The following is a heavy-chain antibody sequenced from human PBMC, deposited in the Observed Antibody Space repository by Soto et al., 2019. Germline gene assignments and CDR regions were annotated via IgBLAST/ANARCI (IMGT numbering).Heavy chain of an antibody. J-gene: IGHJ4*02. V-gene: IGHV6-1*01. Sequence: SQTLSLTCAISGDSVSSSSTAWNWIRRSPSRGLEWLGRTYYRSRWYDEYAVSLRGRIIINPDTTKNQFSLQLNSVTPEDTAIYYCATWRFDQWGQGTLVTVSS. CDR1: GDSVSSSSTA. CDR3: ATWRFDQ. CDR2: TYYRSRWYD.